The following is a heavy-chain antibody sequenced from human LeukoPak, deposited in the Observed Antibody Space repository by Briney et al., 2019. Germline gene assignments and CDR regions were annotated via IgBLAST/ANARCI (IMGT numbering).Heavy chain of an antibody. J-gene: IGHJ4*02. CDR3: ARDPHYTYGYYFGW. CDR1: GFASSSYA. D-gene: IGHD5-18*01. Sequence: GGSLRLSCECSGFASSSYAMSWVRQAPGKGLEWVSAITGSGGSTYHADAVKVRFTISRDNSRNTLHLQMNNLRAEDTAIYYCARDPHYTYGYYFGWWGQGTLVTVSS. CDR2: ITGSGGST. V-gene: IGHV3-23*01.